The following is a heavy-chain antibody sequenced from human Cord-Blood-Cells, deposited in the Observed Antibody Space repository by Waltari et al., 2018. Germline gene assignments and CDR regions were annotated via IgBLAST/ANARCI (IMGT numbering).Heavy chain of an antibody. Sequence: QVQLQQWGAGLLKPSETLSLTCAVYGGSFSGYYWSWFRQPPGKGLEWIGEINHSGSTNYNPSLKSRVTISVDTSKNQFSLKLSSVTAADTAVYYCARRTLGSGSYYNYWGQGTLVTVSS. J-gene: IGHJ4*02. V-gene: IGHV4-34*01. CDR3: ARRTLGSGSYYNY. CDR2: INHSGST. D-gene: IGHD3-10*02. CDR1: GGSFSGYY.